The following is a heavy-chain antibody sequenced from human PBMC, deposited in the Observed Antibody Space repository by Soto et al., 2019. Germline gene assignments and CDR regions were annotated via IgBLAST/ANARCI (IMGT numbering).Heavy chain of an antibody. J-gene: IGHJ4*02. Sequence: SGPTLVNPTQTLTLTCTFSGFSLSTSGVGVGWIRQPPGKALEWLALLCWDDDKSYSPSLKNRLTITKDTSKTQVVLIMTNVDPVDTATYYCVHSSRLYSDPPNSPYYFDYWGQGALVTVSS. CDR1: GFSLSTSGVG. CDR2: LCWDDDK. CDR3: VHSSRLYSDPPNSPYYFDY. V-gene: IGHV2-5*02. D-gene: IGHD2-21*01.